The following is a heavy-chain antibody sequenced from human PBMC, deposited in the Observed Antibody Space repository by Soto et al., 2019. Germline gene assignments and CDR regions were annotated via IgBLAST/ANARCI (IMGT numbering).Heavy chain of an antibody. Sequence: EVQLVESGGGLVQPGGSLKLSCAASGFTFSASAVHWVRQASGKGLEWVGRVRSKANNYATAYAASVKGRFTVSRDDSKNTAYLQMNSLKAEDTAVYYCTRLSIYCTNGVCSPLAWGQGTLVTVSS. V-gene: IGHV3-73*01. D-gene: IGHD2-8*01. CDR3: TRLSIYCTNGVCSPLA. J-gene: IGHJ5*02. CDR2: VRSKANNYAT. CDR1: GFTFSASA.